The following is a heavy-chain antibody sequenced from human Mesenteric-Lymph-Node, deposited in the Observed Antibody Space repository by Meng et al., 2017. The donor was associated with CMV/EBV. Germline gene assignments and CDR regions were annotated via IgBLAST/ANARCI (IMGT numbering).Heavy chain of an antibody. Sequence: GGSLRLSCKGSGYSFTTYWIGWVRQMPGKGLEWMGIIYPGDSYTTYSPSFQGQVTISVDKSISTAYLQWSSLKASDTAMYYCARRRSGVNNWFDPWGQGTLVTVSS. CDR2: IYPGDSYT. J-gene: IGHJ5*02. CDR3: ARRRSGVNNWFDP. CDR1: GYSFTTYW. D-gene: IGHD2-8*01. V-gene: IGHV5-51*01.